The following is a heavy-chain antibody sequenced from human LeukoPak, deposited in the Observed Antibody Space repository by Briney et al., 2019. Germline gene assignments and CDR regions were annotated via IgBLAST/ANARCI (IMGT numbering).Heavy chain of an antibody. CDR3: ATGGDSTPYYFDY. CDR2: INHSGST. V-gene: IGHV4-34*01. CDR1: GFTFSDYG. Sequence: GSLRLSCAASGFTFSDYGMNWVRQAPGKGLEWIGEINHSGSTNYNPSLKSRVTISVDTSKNQFSLKLSSVTAADTAVYYCATGGDSTPYYFDYWGQGTLVTVSS. J-gene: IGHJ4*02.